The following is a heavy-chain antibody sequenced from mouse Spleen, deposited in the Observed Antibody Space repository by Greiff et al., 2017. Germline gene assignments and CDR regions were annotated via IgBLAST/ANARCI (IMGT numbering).Heavy chain of an antibody. Sequence: QVQLQQPGAELVRPGSSVKLSCKASGYTFTSYWMHWVKQRPIQGLEWIGNIDPSDSETHYNQKFKDKATLTVDKSSSTAYMQLSSLTSEDSAVYYCARSGGYDGYFDVWGTGTTVTVSS. CDR1: GYTFTSYW. D-gene: IGHD2-2*01. CDR2: IDPSDSET. V-gene: IGHV1-52*01. J-gene: IGHJ1*03. CDR3: ARSGGYDGYFDV.